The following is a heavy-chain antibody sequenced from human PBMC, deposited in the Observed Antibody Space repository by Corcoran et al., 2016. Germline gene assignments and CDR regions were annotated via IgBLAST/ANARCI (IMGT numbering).Heavy chain of an antibody. Sequence: QVQLVESGGGVVQPGRSLRLSCAASGFTFSNYGIYWVRQAPGKGLEGVAVISFDGNNKEYADSVKGRFTISRDNSKNTLYLQMTGLRAEDTAVYYCAKEWGRAFRSGYSAPDYWGQGTLVTVSS. J-gene: IGHJ4*02. CDR1: GFTFSNYG. CDR2: ISFDGNNK. CDR3: AKEWGRAFRSGYSAPDY. V-gene: IGHV3-30*18. D-gene: IGHD3-3*01.